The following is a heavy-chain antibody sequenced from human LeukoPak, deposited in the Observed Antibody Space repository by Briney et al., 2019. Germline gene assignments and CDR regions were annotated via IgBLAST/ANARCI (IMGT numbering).Heavy chain of an antibody. Sequence: PSQTLSLTCAVSGGSISSGGYSWSWIRQPPGKGLEWIGYIYYSGSTNYNPSLKSRVTISVDTSKNQFSLKLSSVTAADTAVYYRAKVASSGYYYPAYSGQPTPVTAYS. CDR1: GGSISSGGYS. CDR2: IYYSGST. J-gene: IGHJ4*02. V-gene: IGHV4-61*08. D-gene: IGHD3-22*01. CDR3: AKVASSGYYYPAY.